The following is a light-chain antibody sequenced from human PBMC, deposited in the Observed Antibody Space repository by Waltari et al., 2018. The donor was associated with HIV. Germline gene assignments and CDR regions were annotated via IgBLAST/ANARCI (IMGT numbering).Light chain of an antibody. V-gene: IGLV1-47*01. CDR2: RNN. CDR1: SSNIGSNY. CDR3: AAWDDSLSGQV. J-gene: IGLJ3*02. Sequence: QSVLTQPPSASGTPGQRVTISCSGSSSNIGSNYVYWYQQLPGTAPKLLIYRNNRRPSGVPDRVSVSKSGTSASLAISGPRSEDEADYYCAAWDDSLSGQVFGGGTKLTVL.